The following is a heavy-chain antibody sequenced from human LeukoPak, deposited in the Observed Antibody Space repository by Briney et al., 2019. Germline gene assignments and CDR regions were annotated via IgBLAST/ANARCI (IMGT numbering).Heavy chain of an antibody. Sequence: ASVKVSCKASGGTFSSYAISWVRQAPGQGLEWMGGIIPIFGTANYAQKFQGRVTITADESTSTAYMELSSLRSEDTAVYYCARGVLYYYDSSGYYYTAKGDYFDYWGQGTLVTVSS. V-gene: IGHV1-69*13. D-gene: IGHD3-22*01. J-gene: IGHJ4*02. CDR1: GGTFSSYA. CDR2: IIPIFGTA. CDR3: ARGVLYYYDSSGYYYTAKGDYFDY.